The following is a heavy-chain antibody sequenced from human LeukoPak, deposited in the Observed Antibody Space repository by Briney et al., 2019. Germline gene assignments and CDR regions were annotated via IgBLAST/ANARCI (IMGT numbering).Heavy chain of an antibody. CDR3: ASSFYYYGSGSYYIH. CDR1: GGTFSSYA. D-gene: IGHD3-10*01. Sequence: SVKVSCKASGGTFSSYAISWVRQAPGQGLEWMGGIIPIFGTANYAQKFQGRVTITANESTSTAYMELSSLRSEDTAVYYCASSFYYYGSGSYYIHWGQGTLVTVPS. CDR2: IIPIFGTA. J-gene: IGHJ4*01. V-gene: IGHV1-69*13.